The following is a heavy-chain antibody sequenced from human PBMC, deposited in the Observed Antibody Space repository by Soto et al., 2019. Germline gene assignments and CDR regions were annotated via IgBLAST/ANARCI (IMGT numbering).Heavy chain of an antibody. D-gene: IGHD3-16*01. CDR1: GFTFRNYW. Sequence: VQLVESGGGLVQPGGSLRLSCAASGFTFRNYWMHWVRQAPGKGLVWVSRVNSDGDTTYYADSVKGRFTISRDNAKNTLHLQMHSLGAEDTAVYYCASNYAYAEGYYFYGIDVWGQGTTVTVSS. V-gene: IGHV3-74*01. J-gene: IGHJ6*02. CDR2: VNSDGDTT. CDR3: ASNYAYAEGYYFYGIDV.